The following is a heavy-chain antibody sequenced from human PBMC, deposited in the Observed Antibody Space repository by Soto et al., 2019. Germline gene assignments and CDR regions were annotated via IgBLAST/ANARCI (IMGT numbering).Heavy chain of an antibody. V-gene: IGHV1-18*01. D-gene: IGHD3-3*01. J-gene: IGHJ4*02. CDR1: GYTFTSYG. Sequence: ASVKVSCKASGYTFTSYGISWVRQAPGQGLEWMGWISAYNGNTNYAQKLQGRVTMTTVTSTSTAYMELRSLRSDDTAVYYCARDLGYYDFWSGWRALHRIDYWGQGTLVTVSS. CDR2: ISAYNGNT. CDR3: ARDLGYYDFWSGWRALHRIDY.